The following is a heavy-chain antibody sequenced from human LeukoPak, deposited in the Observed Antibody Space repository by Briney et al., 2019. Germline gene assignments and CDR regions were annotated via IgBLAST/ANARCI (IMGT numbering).Heavy chain of an antibody. D-gene: IGHD4-17*01. CDR1: GFTFSNAW. J-gene: IGHJ4*02. CDR2: IKIKTDGGTT. V-gene: IGHV3-15*01. Sequence: SGESLRLSCAASGFTFSNAWMSWVRQAPGKGLEWVGRIKIKTDGGTTDYAAPVKGRFTISRDYSKNTLYLQMNSQKTEDTAVYYCTTGYGDVSFHYWGQGTLVTVSS. CDR3: TTGYGDVSFHY.